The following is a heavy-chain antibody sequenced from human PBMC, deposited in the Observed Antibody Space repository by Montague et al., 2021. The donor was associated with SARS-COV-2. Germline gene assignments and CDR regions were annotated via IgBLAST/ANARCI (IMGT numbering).Heavy chain of an antibody. CDR2: LYCSGST. V-gene: IGHV4-59*12. CDR3: ARGLTDVTVILVFVGASLYFDS. Sequence: SETLSLTCSVSGGSISTYYWTWIRQPPGKGLEWLAYLYCSGSTNYNPSLKSRVTISVDTSKNQFSLKLSSLTAADTAVYYCARGLTDVTVILVFVGASLYFDSWGQGALVTVSS. J-gene: IGHJ4*02. CDR1: GGSISTYY. D-gene: IGHD3-22*01.